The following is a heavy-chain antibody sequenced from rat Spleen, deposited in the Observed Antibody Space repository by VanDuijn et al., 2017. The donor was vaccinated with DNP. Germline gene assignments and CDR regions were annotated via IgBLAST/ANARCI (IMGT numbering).Heavy chain of an antibody. CDR2: ISTSGGST. CDR3: ARRDYPVPAY. D-gene: IGHD1-4*01. V-gene: IGHV5-46*01. Sequence: EVQLVESGGGLVQPGRSMKLSCAASGFTFSSFPMAWVRQAPTKGLEWVATISTSGGSTYYRDSVKGRFTISRDDAKSSLYLQMNSLKSEDTATYYCARRDYPVPAYWGQGTLVTVSS. CDR1: GFTFSSFP. J-gene: IGHJ3*01.